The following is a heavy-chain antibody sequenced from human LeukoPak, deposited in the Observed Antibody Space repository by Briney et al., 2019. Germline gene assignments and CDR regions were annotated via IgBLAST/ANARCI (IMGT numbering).Heavy chain of an antibody. V-gene: IGHV1-18*01. CDR1: GYTFPSYG. CDR3: ARFDPGVHPGDY. Sequence: WASVKVSCKASGYTFPSYGITWVRQAPGQGLEWMGWISAYNGNTNYAQKFQGRVTMTTDTSTSTAFMELRRLRSDDTAVYYCARFDPGVHPGDYWGQGTLVTVSS. D-gene: IGHD3-10*01. J-gene: IGHJ4*02. CDR2: ISAYNGNT.